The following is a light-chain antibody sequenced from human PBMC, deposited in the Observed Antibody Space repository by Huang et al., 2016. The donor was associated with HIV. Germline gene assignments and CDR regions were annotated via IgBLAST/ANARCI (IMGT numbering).Light chain of an antibody. V-gene: IGKV4-1*01. CDR2: WAS. CDR3: QQFYSTPIT. J-gene: IGKJ5*01. Sequence: DIVMTQSPDSLAVYLGERATINCKSSQSLLYRFTNKNYLAWYQQKPGQSPKLLIYWASTLESGVPDRFSGSGSGTDFTLTISSLQAEDVAVYHCQQFYSTPITFGQGTRLEIK. CDR1: QSLLYRFTNKNY.